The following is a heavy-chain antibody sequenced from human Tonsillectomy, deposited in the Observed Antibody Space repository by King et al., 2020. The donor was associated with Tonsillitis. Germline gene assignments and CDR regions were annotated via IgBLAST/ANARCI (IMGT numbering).Heavy chain of an antibody. V-gene: IGHV3-23*04. CDR3: AKDHSLGLIGVRLGY. Sequence: VQLVESGGGLVQPGGSLRLSCAASGFTFSSYAMSWVRQAPGKGLEWVSSISGSGDSTYYADSVKGRFTISRDNSKNTLYLQMNSLRAEDTAVYNCAKDHSLGLIGVRLGYWGQGTLVTVSS. J-gene: IGHJ4*02. D-gene: IGHD3-10*01. CDR1: GFTFSSYA. CDR2: ISGSGDST.